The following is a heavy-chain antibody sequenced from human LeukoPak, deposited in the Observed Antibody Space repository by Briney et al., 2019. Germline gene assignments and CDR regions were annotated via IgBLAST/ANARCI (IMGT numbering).Heavy chain of an antibody. D-gene: IGHD3-3*01. CDR3: ARDQGITIFGVVTYLGIDY. CDR2: ISAYNGNT. J-gene: IGHJ4*02. CDR1: GYTFTSYG. Sequence: ASVKVSCKASGYTFTSYGISWVRQAPGQGLEWMGWISAYNGNTNYAQKLQGRVTMTTDTSTSTAYMELRSLRSDDTAVYYCARDQGITIFGVVTYLGIDYWGQGTLVTVSS. V-gene: IGHV1-18*01.